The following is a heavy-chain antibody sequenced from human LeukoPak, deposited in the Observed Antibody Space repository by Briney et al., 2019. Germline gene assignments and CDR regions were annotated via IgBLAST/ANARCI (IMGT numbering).Heavy chain of an antibody. CDR2: ISSSTSTI. V-gene: IGHV3-48*02. D-gene: IGHD2-2*01. CDR1: GFTFSSYS. CDR3: ARDHCSSTNCYFDF. Sequence: GGSLRLSCAASGFTFSSYSMNWVSQAPGKGLEWISYISSSTSTIYYADSVKGRFTISRDNAKNSLYLQMNSLRDEDTAVYYCARDHCSSTNCYFDFWGQGTLVTVSS. J-gene: IGHJ4*02.